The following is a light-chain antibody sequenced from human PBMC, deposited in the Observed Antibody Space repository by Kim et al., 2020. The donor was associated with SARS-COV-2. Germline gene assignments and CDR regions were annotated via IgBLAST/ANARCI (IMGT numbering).Light chain of an antibody. CDR1: QSVSTS. CDR2: GAS. J-gene: IGKJ4*01. CDR3: QHYSTTPLT. Sequence: PRERATLSRRASQSVSTSLAWYQQKPGQAPRLLIYGASTRATGIPARFSGSGSGTEFTLTISSLQSEDFAVYTCQHYSTTPLTFGGGTKVDIK. V-gene: IGKV3-15*01.